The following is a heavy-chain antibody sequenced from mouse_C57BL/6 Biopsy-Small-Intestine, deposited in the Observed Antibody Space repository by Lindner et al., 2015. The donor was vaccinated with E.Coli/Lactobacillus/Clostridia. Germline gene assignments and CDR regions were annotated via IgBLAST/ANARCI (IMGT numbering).Heavy chain of an antibody. CDR3: AKYDS. CDR2: INPNTGTT. V-gene: IGHV1-42*01. CDR1: GYSFTGYY. J-gene: IGHJ2*01. D-gene: IGHD5-1*01. Sequence: VQLQESGPELVKPGASVKISCKASGYSFTGYYMNWVKQSPEKSLEWIGEINPNTGTTTYNQKFTAKATLTVDKSSSTAFMQLKSLTSEDSAVYYCAKYDSWGQGTTLTVSS.